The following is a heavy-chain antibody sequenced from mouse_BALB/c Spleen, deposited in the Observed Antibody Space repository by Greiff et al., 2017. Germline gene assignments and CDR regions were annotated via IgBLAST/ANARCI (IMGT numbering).Heavy chain of an antibody. V-gene: IGHV3-8*02. CDR1: GDSITSGY. D-gene: IGHD1-1*01. J-gene: IGHJ4*01. Sequence: VQLQQSGPSLVKPSQTLSLTCSVTGDSITSGYWNWIRKFPGNKLEYMGYISYSGSTYYNPSLKSRISITRDTSKNQYYLQLNSVTTEDTATYYCAIWNYGTFYYAMDYWGQGTSVTVSS. CDR3: AIWNYGTFYYAMDY. CDR2: ISYSGST.